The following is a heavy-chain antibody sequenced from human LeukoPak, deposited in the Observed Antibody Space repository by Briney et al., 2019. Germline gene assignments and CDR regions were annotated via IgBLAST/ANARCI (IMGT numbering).Heavy chain of an antibody. CDR2: IGGSGGST. J-gene: IGHJ3*02. D-gene: IGHD3-10*01. CDR3: AKEDYAITMVRGVIITPPNI. Sequence: PGGSLRLSFAASGFTFSGYAMSWGARAPGKGREGFSAIGGSGGSTYYADSVKGRFTISRDNSKNTLYLQMNSLRAEDTAVYYCAKEDYAITMVRGVIITPPNIWGQGTMVTVSS. CDR1: GFTFSGYA. V-gene: IGHV3-23*01.